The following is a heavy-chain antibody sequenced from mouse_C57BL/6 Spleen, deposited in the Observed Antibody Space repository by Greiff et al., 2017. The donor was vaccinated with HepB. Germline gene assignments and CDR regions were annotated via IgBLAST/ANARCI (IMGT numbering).Heavy chain of an antibody. CDR3: ARNWGIITTVVEGYFDV. V-gene: IGHV2-2*01. J-gene: IGHJ1*03. D-gene: IGHD1-1*01. CDR2: IWSGGST. Sequence: QVQLKDSGPGLVQPSQSLSITCTVSGFSLTSYGVHWVRQSPGKGLEWLGVIWSGGSTDYNAAFISRLSISKDNSKSQVFFKMKSLQADDTAIYYCARNWGIITTVVEGYFDVWGTGTTVTVSS. CDR1: GFSLTSYG.